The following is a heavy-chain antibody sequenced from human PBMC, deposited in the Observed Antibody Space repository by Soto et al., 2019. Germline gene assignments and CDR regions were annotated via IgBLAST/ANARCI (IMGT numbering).Heavy chain of an antibody. Sequence: GGSLRLSCAASGFTFSSYAMHWVRQAPGKGLEWVAVISYDGSNKYYADSVKGRFTISRDNSKNTLYLQMNSLRAEDTAVYYCARDSLRTTTKGRLGELSLYRYYYYYMDVWGKGTTVTVSS. CDR3: ARDSLRTTTKGRLGELSLYRYYYYYMDV. J-gene: IGHJ6*03. V-gene: IGHV3-30*04. CDR2: ISYDGSNK. D-gene: IGHD3-16*02. CDR1: GFTFSSYA.